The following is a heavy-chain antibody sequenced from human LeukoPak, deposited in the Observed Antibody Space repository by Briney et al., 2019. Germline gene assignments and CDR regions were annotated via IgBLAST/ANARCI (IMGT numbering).Heavy chain of an antibody. J-gene: IGHJ6*03. D-gene: IGHD6-19*01. CDR3: ARIAVAGHGWIGHMDV. CDR1: GGSISSSSYY. V-gene: IGHV4-39*01. CDR2: IYYSGST. Sequence: SETLSLTCTVSGGSISSSSYYWGWIRQPPGKGLEWIGSIYYSGSTYYNPSIKSRVTISVDTSKNQFSLKLSSVTAADTAVYYCARIAVAGHGWIGHMDVWGKGTTVTVSS.